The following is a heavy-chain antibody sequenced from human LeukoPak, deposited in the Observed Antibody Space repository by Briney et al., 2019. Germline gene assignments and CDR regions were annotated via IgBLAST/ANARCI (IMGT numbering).Heavy chain of an antibody. CDR2: INTDGGST. J-gene: IGHJ4*02. CDR1: GFTFGSYW. CDR3: ARDFTRWARLGFDY. D-gene: IGHD2-15*01. Sequence: QSGGSLRLSCAGSGFTFGSYWMHWVRQAPGKGLVWVSRINTDGGSTTYADSVKGRFTISRDNAKNTLYLQMNSLRAEDTAVYYCARDFTRWARLGFDYWGQGTLVTVSS. V-gene: IGHV3-74*01.